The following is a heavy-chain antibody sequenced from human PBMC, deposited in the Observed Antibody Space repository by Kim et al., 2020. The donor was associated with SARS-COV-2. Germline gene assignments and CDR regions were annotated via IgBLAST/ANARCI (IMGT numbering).Heavy chain of an antibody. D-gene: IGHD3-9*01. CDR2: ISSSGSTI. CDR1: GFTFSSYE. Sequence: GGSLRLSCEASGFTFSSYEMNWVRQAPGKGLEWVSYISSSGSTIYYADSVKGRFTISRDNAKNSLYLQMNSLRAEDTAVYYCARGVLRYFDWLSNGYWDYDYYGMDVWGQGTKVTVSS. CDR3: ARGVLRYFDWLSNGYWDYDYYGMDV. J-gene: IGHJ6*02. V-gene: IGHV3-48*03.